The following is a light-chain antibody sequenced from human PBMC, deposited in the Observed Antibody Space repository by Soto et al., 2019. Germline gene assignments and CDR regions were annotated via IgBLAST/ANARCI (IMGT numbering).Light chain of an antibody. CDR3: LSYAGSSTLLV. CDR1: SSDVGSYNL. Sequence: QSALTQPASVSGSPGQSITISCTGTSSDVGSYNLVSWYQQHPGKAPKLMIYEGSKRPSGVSNRFSGSKSGNTASLTISGLQAEDEADYYCLSYAGSSTLLVFGTGTKVTVL. J-gene: IGLJ1*01. CDR2: EGS. V-gene: IGLV2-23*01.